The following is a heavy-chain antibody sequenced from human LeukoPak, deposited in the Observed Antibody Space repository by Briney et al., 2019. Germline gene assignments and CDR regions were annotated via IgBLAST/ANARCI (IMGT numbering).Heavy chain of an antibody. D-gene: IGHD5-18*01. Sequence: PGGSLRLSCAASGFTFSSYAMSWVRQAPGKGLEWVSAISGSGGSTYYADSVKGRFTISRDNSKNTLYLQMNSLRAEDTAVYYCAKDPELQLWSYYFDYWGQGTLVTVSS. CDR1: GFTFSSYA. V-gene: IGHV3-23*01. CDR2: ISGSGGST. CDR3: AKDPELQLWSYYFDY. J-gene: IGHJ4*02.